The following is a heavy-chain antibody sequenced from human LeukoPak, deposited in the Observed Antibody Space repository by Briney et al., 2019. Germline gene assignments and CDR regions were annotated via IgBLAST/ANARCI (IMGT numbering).Heavy chain of an antibody. CDR2: IYHIGST. D-gene: IGHD2-2*03. CDR3: ARAGWIIASGIDY. V-gene: IGHV4-38-2*01. J-gene: IGHJ4*02. CDR1: GYSISRGYY. Sequence: SETLSLTCGVSGYSISRGYYWAWIRQPPGKGLEWIGTIYHIGSTYYNPSLESRVTISVDTSKNEFSLNLNSVTAADTAVYYCARAGWIIASGIDYWGQGELGTVSS.